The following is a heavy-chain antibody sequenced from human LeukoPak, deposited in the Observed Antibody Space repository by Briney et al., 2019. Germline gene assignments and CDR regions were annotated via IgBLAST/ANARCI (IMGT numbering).Heavy chain of an antibody. CDR3: AKDGYSSGWYSLRYYFDY. J-gene: IGHJ4*02. CDR2: ISGSGGST. V-gene: IGHV3-23*01. CDR1: GFTFSSYA. Sequence: GGSLRLSCAASGFTFSSYAMSWVRQAPGKGLEWVSAISGSGGSTYYADSVKGRFTISRDNSKNTLYLQMNSLRAEDTAVYYCAKDGYSSGWYSLRYYFDYWGQGTLVTVSS. D-gene: IGHD6-19*01.